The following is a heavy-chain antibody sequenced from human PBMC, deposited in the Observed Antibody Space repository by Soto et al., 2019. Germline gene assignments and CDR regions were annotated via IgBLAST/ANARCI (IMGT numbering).Heavy chain of an antibody. D-gene: IGHD3-10*01. CDR1: GGSISSYY. CDR3: ARKSPDYYGSGRYGMDV. CDR2: IYYSGST. V-gene: IGHV4-59*01. J-gene: IGHJ6*02. Sequence: PSETLSLTCTVSGGSISSYYWSWIRQPPGKGLEWIGYIYYSGSTNYNPSLKSRVTISVDTSKNQFSLKLSSVTAADTAVYYCARKSPDYYGSGRYGMDVWGQGTTVTVSS.